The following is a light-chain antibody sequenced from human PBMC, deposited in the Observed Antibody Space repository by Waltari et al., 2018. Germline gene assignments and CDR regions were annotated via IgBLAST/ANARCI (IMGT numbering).Light chain of an antibody. Sequence: EIVLTQSPATLSLSPGERATLSCRASQTVSSYLAWYQQKPGQAPRLLIYDASNRATGISARFSGSGSGTAFTLTISSLEPEDFVVYYCQQRSNWPITFGQGTRLEIK. CDR1: QTVSSY. CDR2: DAS. J-gene: IGKJ5*01. CDR3: QQRSNWPIT. V-gene: IGKV3-11*01.